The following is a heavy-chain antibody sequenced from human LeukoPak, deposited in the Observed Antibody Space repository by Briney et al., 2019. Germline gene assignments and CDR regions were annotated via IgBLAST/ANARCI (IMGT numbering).Heavy chain of an antibody. CDR2: INHSGST. V-gene: IGHV4-34*01. Sequence: SETLSLTCAVYGGSFSGYYRSWIRQPPGKGLEWIGEINHSGSTNYNPSLKSRVTISVDTSKNQFSLKLSSVTAADTAVYYCARRMGNLTKRIAVALRDWYFGLWGRGTLVTVSS. D-gene: IGHD6-13*01. CDR1: GGSFSGYY. CDR3: ARRMGNLTKRIAVALRDWYFGL. J-gene: IGHJ2*01.